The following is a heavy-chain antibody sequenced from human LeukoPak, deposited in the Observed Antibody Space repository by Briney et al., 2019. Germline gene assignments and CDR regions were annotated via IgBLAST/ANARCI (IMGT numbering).Heavy chain of an antibody. J-gene: IGHJ5*02. CDR2: IYYSGST. D-gene: IGHD6-13*01. CDR1: GGSISSYY. V-gene: IGHV4-59*12. CDR3: ARDAGAIAAAGTGWFDP. Sequence: SETLSLTCTVSGGSISSYYWSWIRQPPGKGLEWIGYIYYSGSTNYNPSLKGRVTISVDTSKNQFPLKLSSVTAADTAVYYCARDAGAIAAAGTGWFDPWGQGTLVTVSS.